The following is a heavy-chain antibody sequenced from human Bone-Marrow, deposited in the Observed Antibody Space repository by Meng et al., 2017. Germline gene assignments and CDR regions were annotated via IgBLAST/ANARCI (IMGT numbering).Heavy chain of an antibody. CDR2: IGYSGTI. Sequence: QVQLQESGPGLVKPSQTLSLTCTVSGGSISSGDYYWSWIRQPPAKGLEWIGTIGYSGTIVYNPSLSSRVTMTLDTSKNQFSLKLSSVTAPDTAVYYCARRVHDGTGHHYFDSWGQGTLVTVSS. D-gene: IGHD1-7*01. J-gene: IGHJ4*02. CDR3: ARRVHDGTGHHYFDS. CDR1: GGSISSGDYY. V-gene: IGHV4-30-4*01.